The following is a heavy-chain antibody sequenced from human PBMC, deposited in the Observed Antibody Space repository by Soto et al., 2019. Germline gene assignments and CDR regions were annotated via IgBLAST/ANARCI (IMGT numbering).Heavy chain of an antibody. CDR3: TRDASRDSSARGWFDP. D-gene: IGHD6-13*01. J-gene: IGHJ5*02. V-gene: IGHV3-21*01. CDR2: ISSNSAYI. CDR1: GFTFRSCT. Sequence: GGSLRRSCAASGFTFRSCTMNWVRQAPGKGLEWVSTISSNSAYIYYTDALRGRFTISRDNAKNSLHLQMNSLRAEDTAVYYCTRDASRDSSARGWFDPWGPGTLVTVSS.